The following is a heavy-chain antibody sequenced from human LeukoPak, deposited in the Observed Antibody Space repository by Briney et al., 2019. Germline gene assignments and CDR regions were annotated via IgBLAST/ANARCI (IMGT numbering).Heavy chain of an antibody. CDR2: IYYSGGT. Sequence: SETLSLTCTVSGGSISSGGYYWSWIRQHPGKGLEWIGYIYYSGGTYYNPSLKSRVTISVDTSKNQFSLKLSSVTAADAAVYYCARVPDYGDYVGSFDYWGQGTLVTVSS. CDR3: ARVPDYGDYVGSFDY. CDR1: GGSISSGGYY. D-gene: IGHD4-17*01. V-gene: IGHV4-31*03. J-gene: IGHJ4*02.